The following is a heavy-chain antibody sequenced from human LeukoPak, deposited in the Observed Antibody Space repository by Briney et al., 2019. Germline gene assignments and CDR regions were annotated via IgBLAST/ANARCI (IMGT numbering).Heavy chain of an antibody. CDR2: INHSGST. Sequence: SETLSLTCAVYGGSFSGYYWSWIRQPPGKGLEWIGEINHSGSTNYNPSLKSRVTISVDTSKNQFSLKLSSVTAADTAVYYCARGLGTGGKNWFDPWGQGTLVTVSS. V-gene: IGHV4-34*01. D-gene: IGHD1-1*01. J-gene: IGHJ5*02. CDR3: ARGLGTGGKNWFDP. CDR1: GGSFSGYY.